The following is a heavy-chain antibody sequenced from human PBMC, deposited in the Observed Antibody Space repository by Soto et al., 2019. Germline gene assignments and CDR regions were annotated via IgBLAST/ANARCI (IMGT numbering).Heavy chain of an antibody. CDR2: ISAYDDNT. CDR3: ARGGYYDSSGSRNYHYYGMNV. CDR1: GYRFTSYC. J-gene: IGHJ6*02. V-gene: IGHV1-18*01. D-gene: IGHD3-22*01. Sequence: QAQWVQSGPEVKKPGASVEVSCKASGYRFTSYCISWVRQAPGQGLEWLGWISAYDDNTKYAQTLQGRGSMSTDTSTNTAYMELRSLRSDDTAMYYCARGGYYDSSGSRNYHYYGMNVWGQGTPVTVSS.